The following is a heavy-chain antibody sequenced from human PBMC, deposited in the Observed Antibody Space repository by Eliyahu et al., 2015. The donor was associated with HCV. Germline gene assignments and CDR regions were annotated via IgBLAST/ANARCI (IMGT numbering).Heavy chain of an antibody. V-gene: IGHV3-23*01. CDR3: ATVDGGGGWYYSAN. Sequence: ADSVKGRFIISRDNSKNTLYLHMSGLKVEDTAIYYCATVDGGGGWYYSANWGQGTLVTVSS. D-gene: IGHD6-19*01. J-gene: IGHJ4*02.